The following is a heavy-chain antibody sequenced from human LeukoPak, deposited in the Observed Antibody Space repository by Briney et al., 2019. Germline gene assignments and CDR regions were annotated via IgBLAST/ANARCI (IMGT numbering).Heavy chain of an antibody. D-gene: IGHD1-14*01. J-gene: IGHJ1*01. V-gene: IGHV1-2*02. CDR1: GYTFTGNY. CDR3: ARLPYNSAEYFQH. CDR2: INPNSGGT. Sequence: ASVKVSCKASGYTFTGNYMHWVRQAPGQGLEWMGWINPNSGGTNYAQKFQGRVTMTRDTSTSTAYMELSRLRSDDTAVYYCARLPYNSAEYFQHWGQGTLVTVSS.